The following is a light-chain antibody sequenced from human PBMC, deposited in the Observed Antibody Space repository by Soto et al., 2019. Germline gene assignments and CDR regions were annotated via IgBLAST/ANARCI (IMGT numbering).Light chain of an antibody. CDR3: CSFAGGATFV. J-gene: IGLJ2*01. CDR2: EVN. Sequence: QSALTQPPSASGSPGQSVTISCTGTSSDVGGYNYVSWYQQHPGKAPKLVIFEVNKRPSGVPDRFSGSKSGNTASLTVSGLQTEDEADYSCCSFAGGATFVFGGGTKLTVL. V-gene: IGLV2-8*01. CDR1: SSDVGGYNY.